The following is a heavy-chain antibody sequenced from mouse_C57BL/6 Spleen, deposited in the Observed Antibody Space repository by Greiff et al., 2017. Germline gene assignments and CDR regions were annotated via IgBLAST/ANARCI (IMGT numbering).Heavy chain of an antibody. CDR3: ARRNGVYWYFDV. D-gene: IGHD1-1*02. V-gene: IGHV5-2*01. Sequence: EVNLVESGGGLVQPGESLKLSCESNDYEFPSYDMSWVRKTPGKRLELVAAINSDGGSTYYPDTMERRFIIARDNTKKTLYLQMSSLRSEDTALDYCARRNGVYWYFDVWGTGTTVTVSS. J-gene: IGHJ1*03. CDR1: DYEFPSYD. CDR2: INSDGGST.